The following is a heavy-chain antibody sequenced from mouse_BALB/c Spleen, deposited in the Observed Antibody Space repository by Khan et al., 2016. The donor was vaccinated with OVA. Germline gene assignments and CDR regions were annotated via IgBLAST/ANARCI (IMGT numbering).Heavy chain of an antibody. Sequence: EVKLLESGPGLVKPSQSLSLTCTVTGYSITSDYAWNWIRQFPGNKLEWMGYISYSGSTNYNPSLKSRISIKRDTSKNQFFLKLNSVTTEDTATYYCARDGSRYNYAMDYWGQGTSVTVSS. CDR3: ARDGSRYNYAMDY. V-gene: IGHV3-2*02. CDR2: ISYSGST. D-gene: IGHD2-3*01. CDR1: GYSITSDYA. J-gene: IGHJ4*01.